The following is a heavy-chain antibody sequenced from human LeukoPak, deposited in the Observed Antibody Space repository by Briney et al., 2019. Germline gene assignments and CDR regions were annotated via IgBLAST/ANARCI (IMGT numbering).Heavy chain of an antibody. Sequence: GASVKVSCKTSGYTFINYGITWLRQAPGQGLDWVGWISACNNNTDYAQNLQGRVTMTTDTYTSTVYMELRSLTSDDTAVYYCARDLGGVPFDYWGQGTLVTVSS. CDR1: GYTFINYG. D-gene: IGHD2-8*02. CDR3: ARDLGGVPFDY. J-gene: IGHJ4*02. V-gene: IGHV1-18*01. CDR2: ISACNNNT.